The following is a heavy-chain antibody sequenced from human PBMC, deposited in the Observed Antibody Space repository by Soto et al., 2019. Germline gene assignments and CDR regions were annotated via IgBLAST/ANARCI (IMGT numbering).Heavy chain of an antibody. D-gene: IGHD3-10*01. V-gene: IGHV4-59*01. J-gene: IGHJ5*02. CDR1: GGSISSYY. CDR2: IYYSGCT. CDR3: ARGGWEFNLNRFDP. Sequence: SETLSLTCTVSGGSISSYYWSWIRQPPGKGLGWIGYIYYSGCTNYNPSLNSRVTISVDTSKTQCSLMLSSVTAADTPVHYCARGGWEFNLNRFDPWGQGTLVTVAS.